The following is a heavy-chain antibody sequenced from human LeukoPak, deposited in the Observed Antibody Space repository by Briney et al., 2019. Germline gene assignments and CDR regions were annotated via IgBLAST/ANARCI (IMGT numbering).Heavy chain of an antibody. V-gene: IGHV4-59*01. J-gene: IGHJ6*02. Sequence: SETLSLTCTVSGGSISSYYWSWIRQPPGKGLEWIGYIYYSGSTNYNPSLKSRVTISVDTSKNQFSLKLSSVTAADTAVYYCARSGGLLWFGELLPPYYYYGMDVWGQGTTVTVSS. CDR3: ARSGGLLWFGELLPPYYYYGMDV. D-gene: IGHD3-10*01. CDR1: GGSISSYY. CDR2: IYYSGST.